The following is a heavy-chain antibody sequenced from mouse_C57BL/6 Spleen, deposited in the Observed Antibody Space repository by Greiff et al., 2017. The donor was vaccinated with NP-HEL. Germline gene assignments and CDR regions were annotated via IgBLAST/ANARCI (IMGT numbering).Heavy chain of an antibody. D-gene: IGHD4-1*01. Sequence: VKLMESGAELVRPGASVTLSCKASGYTFTDYEMHWVKQTPVHGLEWIGAIDPETGGTAYNQKFKGKAILTADKSSSTAYMELRSLTSEDSAVYYCNWGNYFDYWGQGTTLTVSS. V-gene: IGHV1-15*01. J-gene: IGHJ2*01. CDR3: NWGNYFDY. CDR2: IDPETGGT. CDR1: GYTFTDYE.